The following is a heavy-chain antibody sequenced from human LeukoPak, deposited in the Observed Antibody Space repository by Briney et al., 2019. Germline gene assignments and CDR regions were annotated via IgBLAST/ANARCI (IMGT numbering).Heavy chain of an antibody. J-gene: IGHJ5*02. CDR3: ARDVGFDGSYYFPNWFDP. D-gene: IGHD1-26*01. Sequence: ASVKVSCKASGYTFTSYAMHWVRQAPGQRLEWMGWINAGNGNTKYSQKFQGRVTITRDTSASTAYMELSSLRSEDTAVYYCARDVGFDGSYYFPNWFDPWGQGTLVTVSS. CDR2: INAGNGNT. V-gene: IGHV1-3*01. CDR1: GYTFTSYA.